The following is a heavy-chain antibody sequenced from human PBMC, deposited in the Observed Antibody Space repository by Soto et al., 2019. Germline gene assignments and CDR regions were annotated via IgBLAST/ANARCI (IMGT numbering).Heavy chain of an antibody. V-gene: IGHV1-69*01. Sequence: QVQLVQSGAEVKKPGSSVKVSCKASGGTFSSYAISWVRQAAGQGLEWMGGVSPIFGTANYAQKVQGRVTITAGEYTSTAYMEQSSVISNDTAVYYCAGDGRLPLLGGAVAWFDPWGQGTLVTVST. CDR1: GGTFSSYA. CDR3: AGDGRLPLLGGAVAWFDP. J-gene: IGHJ5*02. CDR2: VSPIFGTA. D-gene: IGHD3-16*01.